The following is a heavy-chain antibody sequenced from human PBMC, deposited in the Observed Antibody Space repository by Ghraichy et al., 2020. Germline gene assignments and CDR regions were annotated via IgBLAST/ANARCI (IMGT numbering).Heavy chain of an antibody. D-gene: IGHD5-24*01. J-gene: IGHJ2*01. V-gene: IGHV3-7*01. CDR3: AREETRWLQHYWYFDL. Sequence: GGSLRLSCAASGFTFSSYWMSWVRQAPGKGLEWVANIKQDGSEKYYVDSVKGRFTISRDNAKNSLYLQMNSLRAEDTAVYYCAREETRWLQHYWYFDLWGRGTLVTVSS. CDR2: IKQDGSEK. CDR1: GFTFSSYW.